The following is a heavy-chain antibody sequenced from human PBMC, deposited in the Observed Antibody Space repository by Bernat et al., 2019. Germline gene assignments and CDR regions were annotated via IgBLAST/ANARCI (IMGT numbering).Heavy chain of an antibody. CDR3: AREVSERATIFYFDY. Sequence: QVQLVQSGAEVKKPGSSVKVSCKASGGTFSSYAISWVRQAPGQGLEWMGGIIPIFGTANYAQKFQGSVTITADESTSTAYMELSSLRSEDTAVYYCAREVSERATIFYFDYWGQGTLVTVSS. CDR1: GGTFSSYA. V-gene: IGHV1-69*01. CDR2: IIPIFGTA. D-gene: IGHD5-24*01. J-gene: IGHJ4*02.